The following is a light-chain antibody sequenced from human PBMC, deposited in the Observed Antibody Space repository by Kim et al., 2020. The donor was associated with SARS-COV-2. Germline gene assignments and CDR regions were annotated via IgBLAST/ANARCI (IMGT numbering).Light chain of an antibody. CDR1: NIVRKT. Sequence: SYELTQPLSVSVALGQTARITCGGNNIVRKTVHGSQQSPAQAPVLVIYRYRNRPSGIPEESSDSNWGNTATLTICRAQAGAEAEYSCPVWDSSTWVFAGG. J-gene: IGLJ3*02. V-gene: IGLV3-9*01. CDR2: RYR. CDR3: PVWDSSTWV.